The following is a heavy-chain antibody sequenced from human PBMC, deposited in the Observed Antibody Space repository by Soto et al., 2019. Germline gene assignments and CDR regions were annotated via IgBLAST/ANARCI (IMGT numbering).Heavy chain of an antibody. CDR1: GGSISSGVYY. V-gene: IGHV4-31*03. J-gene: IGHJ1*01. CDR3: ARGSAVTAIHGEYFQH. D-gene: IGHD2-21*02. CDR2: IYYSGST. Sequence: PSETLSLTCTVSGGSISSGVYYWSWIRQHPGKGLEWIGYIYYSGSTYYNPSLKSRVTISVDTSKNQFSLKLSSVTAADMAVYYCARGSAVTAIHGEYFQHWGQGTLVTVSS.